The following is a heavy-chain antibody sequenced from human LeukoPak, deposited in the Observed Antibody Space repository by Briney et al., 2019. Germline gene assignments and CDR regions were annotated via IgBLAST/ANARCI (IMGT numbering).Heavy chain of an antibody. J-gene: IGHJ6*02. V-gene: IGHV3-73*01. D-gene: IGHD6-13*01. CDR3: TRGIAAAGTYYYYGMDV. Sequence: GGSLRLSCAASGFTFSGSAMHWVRQASGKGLEWVGRIRSKANSYATAYAASVKGRFTISRDDSKNTAYLQMNSLKTEDTAVYYCTRGIAAAGTYYYYGMDVWGQGTTVTVSS. CDR2: IRSKANSYAT. CDR1: GFTFSGSA.